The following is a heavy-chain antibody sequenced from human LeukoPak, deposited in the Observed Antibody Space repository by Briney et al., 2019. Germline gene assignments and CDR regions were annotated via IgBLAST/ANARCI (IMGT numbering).Heavy chain of an antibody. CDR3: ARYGSVLLMSRFDP. J-gene: IGHJ5*02. V-gene: IGHV4-34*01. D-gene: IGHD3-10*01. CDR1: GGSFSGYY. Sequence: SETLSLTCAVYGGSFSGYYWSWIRQPPGKGLERIGEINHSGSTNYNPSLKSRVTISVDTSKNQFSLKLSSVTAADTAVYYCARYGSVLLMSRFDPWGQGTLVTVSS. CDR2: INHSGST.